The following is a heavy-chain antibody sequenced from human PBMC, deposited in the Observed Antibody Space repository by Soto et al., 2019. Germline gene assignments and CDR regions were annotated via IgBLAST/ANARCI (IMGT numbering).Heavy chain of an antibody. V-gene: IGHV5-51*01. CDR2: IYPHNSDT. CDR1: GYSFTSYW. CDR3: ARHFPTVTTRVSYYYGMDV. D-gene: IGHD4-4*01. Sequence: GESLKISCKASGYSFTSYWIGWVRQMPGKGLEWMGIIYPHNSDTRYSPSFQGQVTISADKSIRTAYLQWSSLKASDTAIYYCARHFPTVTTRVSYYYGMDVWGQGTTVTVSS. J-gene: IGHJ6*02.